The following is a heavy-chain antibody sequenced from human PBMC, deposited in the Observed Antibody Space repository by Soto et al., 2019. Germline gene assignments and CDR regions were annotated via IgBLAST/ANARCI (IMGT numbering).Heavy chain of an antibody. CDR3: ARTYGDLVILRGEMGWGVFDP. CDR2: INHSGST. CDR1: GGSFSGYY. V-gene: IGHV4-34*01. D-gene: IGHD4-17*01. Sequence: PSETLSLTCAVYGGSFSGYYWSWIRQPPGKGLEWIGEINHSGSTNYNPSLKSRVTISVDTSKNQFSLKLSSVTAADTAVYYCARTYGDLVILRGEMGWGVFDPWGQGTLVTVS. J-gene: IGHJ5*02.